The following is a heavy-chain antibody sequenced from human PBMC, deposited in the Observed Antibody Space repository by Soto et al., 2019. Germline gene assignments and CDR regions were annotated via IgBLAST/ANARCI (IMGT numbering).Heavy chain of an antibody. CDR3: GRDRFVVLAATACGMEL. CDR1: GGSISSCGYS. V-gene: IGHV4-31*03. Sequence: SETLSLTCTVSGGSISSCGYSWSWNSQHPGKGLEWIGYIYYSGSNYSNPSLKSRVTISEDTSKNQFSLNLSSVTAADTAVYYCGRDRFVVLAATACGMELWGQGTTVTGSS. J-gene: IGHJ6*01. CDR2: IYYSGSN. D-gene: IGHD2-15*01.